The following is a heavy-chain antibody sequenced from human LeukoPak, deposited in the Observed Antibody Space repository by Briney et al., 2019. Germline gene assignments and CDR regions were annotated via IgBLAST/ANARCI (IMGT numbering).Heavy chain of an antibody. CDR2: INAANGNT. V-gene: IGHV1-3*01. Sequence: GASVKVSCKTSGFTFTTYTMHWVRQAPGQRLEWMGWINAANGNTQYSQKFQSRVTITRDTSASTAYMELSSLGSEDTAVYYCARGAPIRVAVAATFDPWGQGTLVTVPS. J-gene: IGHJ5*02. D-gene: IGHD6-19*01. CDR3: ARGAPIRVAVAATFDP. CDR1: GFTFTTYT.